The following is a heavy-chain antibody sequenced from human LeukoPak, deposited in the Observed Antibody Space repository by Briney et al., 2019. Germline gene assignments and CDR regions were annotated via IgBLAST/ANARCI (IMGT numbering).Heavy chain of an antibody. CDR1: GFTFRSYA. CDR2: ISGSGGST. Sequence: GGSLRLSCADSGFTFRSYAMSWVRQAPGKGLEWVSAISGSGGSTYYADSVRGRFTISRDNSKNTLYLQMNSLRAEDTAVYYCAKGLREYDFWSGYATWGQGTLVTVSS. D-gene: IGHD3-3*01. CDR3: AKGLREYDFWSGYAT. V-gene: IGHV3-23*01. J-gene: IGHJ5*02.